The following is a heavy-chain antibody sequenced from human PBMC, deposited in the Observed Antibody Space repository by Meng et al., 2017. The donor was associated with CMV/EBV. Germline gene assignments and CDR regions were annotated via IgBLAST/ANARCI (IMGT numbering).Heavy chain of an antibody. CDR1: GGSISSSSYY. CDR2: IYYSGST. J-gene: IGHJ4*02. D-gene: IGHD6-19*01. V-gene: IGHV4-39*07. Sequence: QLQLQESGQGLVKPSEPLSLTCTVSGGSISSSSYYWGWIRQPPGKGLEWIGSIYYSGSTYYNPSLKSRVTISVDTSKNQFSLKLSSVTAADTAVYYCARDSAVAGVVDYWGQGTLVTVSS. CDR3: ARDSAVAGVVDY.